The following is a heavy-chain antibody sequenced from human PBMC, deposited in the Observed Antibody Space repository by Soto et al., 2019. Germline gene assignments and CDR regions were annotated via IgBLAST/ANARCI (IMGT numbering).Heavy chain of an antibody. CDR2: IKQDGSEK. D-gene: IGHD2-2*01. CDR1: GFTFSSYW. CDR3: ARGHTTSPNWFDP. Sequence: EVQLVESGGGLVQPEGSLRLSCAASGFTFSSYWMSWVRQAPGKGLEWVANIKQDGSEKFYVDSVKGRFTISKDNAKNSVYLQTNSLRAEDTAVYYCARGHTTSPNWFDPWGQGTLVTVSS. J-gene: IGHJ5*02. V-gene: IGHV3-7*03.